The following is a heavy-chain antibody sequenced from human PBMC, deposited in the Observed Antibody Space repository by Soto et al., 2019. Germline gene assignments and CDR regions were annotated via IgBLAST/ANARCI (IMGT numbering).Heavy chain of an antibody. CDR1: GGSISSSNW. CDR3: ASNQDFYDSSGYYY. CDR2: IYHSGST. D-gene: IGHD3-22*01. V-gene: IGHV4-4*02. J-gene: IGHJ4*02. Sequence: PSETLSLTCAVSGGSISSSNWWSWGRQPPGKGLEWIGEIYHSGSTNYNPSLKSRVTISMDKSKNQFSLKLNSVTAADTAVYYCASNQDFYDSSGYYYWGQGTLVTVS.